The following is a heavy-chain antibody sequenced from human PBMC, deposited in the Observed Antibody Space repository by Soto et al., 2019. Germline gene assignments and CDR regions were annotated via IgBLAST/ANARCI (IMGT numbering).Heavy chain of an antibody. CDR1: GGSISSYY. Sequence: SETLSLTCTVSGGSISSYYWSWIRQPPGKGLEWIGYIYYSGSTNYNPSLKSRVTISVDTSKNQFSLKLSSVTAADTAVYYCTRWAYSYGWYFDYWGQGALVTVSS. J-gene: IGHJ4*02. V-gene: IGHV4-59*08. CDR2: IYYSGST. CDR3: TRWAYSYGWYFDY. D-gene: IGHD6-19*01.